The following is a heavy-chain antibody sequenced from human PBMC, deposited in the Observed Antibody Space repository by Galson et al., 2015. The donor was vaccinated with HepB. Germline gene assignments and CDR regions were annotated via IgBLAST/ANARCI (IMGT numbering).Heavy chain of an antibody. V-gene: IGHV3-11*06. CDR2: ISSSTTYT. CDR1: GFTFSDYY. CDR3: ARVADVDYGDHSHFDY. J-gene: IGHJ4*02. D-gene: IGHD4-17*01. Sequence: SLRLSCAASGFTFSDYYMSWIRQAPGKGLEWISYISSSTTYTNYADSVKGRFTISRDNAKNSLYLQMNILGAEVAAVYYCARVADVDYGDHSHFDYWGQVTLVTVSS.